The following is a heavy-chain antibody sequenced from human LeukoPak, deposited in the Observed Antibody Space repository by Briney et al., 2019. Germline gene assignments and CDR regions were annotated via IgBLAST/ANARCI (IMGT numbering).Heavy chain of an antibody. CDR2: ISGGGETT. J-gene: IGHJ4*02. CDR3: ARDYADYVGYFFFDY. CDR1: GFTFSSYA. Sequence: GGSLRLSCAASGFTFSSYAMSWVRQAPGKGLEWVSSISGGGETTYYADSAKRRFTISRDNSQNTLYLQMNSLRAEDTAVYYCARDYADYVGYFFFDYWGQGTLVTVSS. D-gene: IGHD4-17*01. V-gene: IGHV3-23*01.